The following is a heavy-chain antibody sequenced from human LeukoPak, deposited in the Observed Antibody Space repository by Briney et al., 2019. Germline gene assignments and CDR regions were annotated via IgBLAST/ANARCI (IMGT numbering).Heavy chain of an antibody. CDR3: ARDYNMVRTKDY. V-gene: IGHV3-23*01. Sequence: GGSLRLSCAASGFTFSNYGMAWVRQAPGKGLEWVSGISDTGDSAYYADSVRGRFTISRDSSKNTLYLQMNSLRAEDTAVYYCARDYNMVRTKDYWGQGTLVTVSS. J-gene: IGHJ4*02. CDR2: ISDTGDSA. CDR1: GFTFSNYG. D-gene: IGHD3-10*01.